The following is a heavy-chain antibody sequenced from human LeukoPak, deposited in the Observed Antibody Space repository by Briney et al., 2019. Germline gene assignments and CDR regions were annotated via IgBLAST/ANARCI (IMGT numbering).Heavy chain of an antibody. D-gene: IGHD1-26*01. J-gene: IGHJ4*02. CDR2: IKQDGSEK. CDR3: ARGGPIGSN. CDR1: GFTFSYYW. V-gene: IGHV3-7*03. Sequence: GGSLRLSCAGSGFTFSYYWMIWVRQAPGKGLEWVANIKQDGSEKYYVDSVKGRFTISRDNAKNSLYLQMNSLRAEDTAVYYCARGGPIGSNWGQGTLVTVS.